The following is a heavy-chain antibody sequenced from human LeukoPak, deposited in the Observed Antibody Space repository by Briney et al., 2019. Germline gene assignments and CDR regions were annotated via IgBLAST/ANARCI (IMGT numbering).Heavy chain of an antibody. CDR3: AKDREGTIADYFDY. Sequence: TGGSPRLSCAASGFTFSSYAMSWVRQAPGKGLEWVSSISGSGGSTYYEDSVKGRFTISRDNSKNTLYLQMNSLRGEDTAVYYCAKDREGTIADYFDYWGQGTLVTVSS. CDR1: GFTFSSYA. J-gene: IGHJ4*02. CDR2: ISGSGGST. V-gene: IGHV3-23*01. D-gene: IGHD1-7*01.